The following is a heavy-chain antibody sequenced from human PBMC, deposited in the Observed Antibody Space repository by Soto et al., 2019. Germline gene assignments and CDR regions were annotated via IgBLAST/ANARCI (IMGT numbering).Heavy chain of an antibody. J-gene: IGHJ4*02. D-gene: IGHD1-26*01. CDR1: GGSISSSNW. V-gene: IGHV4-4*02. CDR2: IYHSGST. Sequence: PSETLSLTCAVSGGSISSSNWWSWVRQPPGKGLEWIGEIYHSGSTNYNPSLKSRVTISVDKSKNQFSLKLSSVTAADTAVYYCARGGWSGSYLTDYFDYWGQGTLVTVSS. CDR3: ARGGWSGSYLTDYFDY.